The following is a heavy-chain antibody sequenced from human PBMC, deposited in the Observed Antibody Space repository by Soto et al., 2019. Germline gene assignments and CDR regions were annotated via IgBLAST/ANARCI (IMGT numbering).Heavy chain of an antibody. CDR2: ISYDGSIK. V-gene: IGHV3-30*18. CDR1: GFSFSHFG. Sequence: QVQLVESGGGVVQPGRSLRLSCAASGFSFSHFGMEWVRQAPGKGLEWVASISYDGSIKYYTDSVKGRFTISRDNYKGTLSLQMNSLRAEDTAMYYCAKDDSEYSNYWTSFDYWGQGTLVTVSS. CDR3: AKDDSEYSNYWTSFDY. J-gene: IGHJ4*02. D-gene: IGHD4-4*01.